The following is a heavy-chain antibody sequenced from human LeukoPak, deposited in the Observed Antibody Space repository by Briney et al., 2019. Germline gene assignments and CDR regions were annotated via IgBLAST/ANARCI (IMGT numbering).Heavy chain of an antibody. J-gene: IGHJ4*02. CDR3: ARDKGYYYGSGSRDFDY. CDR2: ISAYNGNT. V-gene: IGHV1-18*01. Sequence: ASVNVSCKASGYTFTRYGISWVRQAPGQGLEWMGWISAYNGNTNYAQKLQGRVTMTTDTSTSTAYMELRSLRSDDTAVYYCARDKGYYYGSGSRDFDYWGQGTLVTVSS. CDR1: GYTFTRYG. D-gene: IGHD3-10*01.